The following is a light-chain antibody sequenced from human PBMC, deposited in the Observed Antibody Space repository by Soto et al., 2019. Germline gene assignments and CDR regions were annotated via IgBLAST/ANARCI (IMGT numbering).Light chain of an antibody. CDR3: SSYTSGINVL. Sequence: QAVVTQPASVSGSPGQSITISCTGTNSDVGGYNYVSWYQQHPGKAPKVMIYEVSNRPSGVSNRFSGSKSGNTASLTISGLQAEDEADYYCSSYTSGINVLFRGGTQLTVL. J-gene: IGLJ7*01. CDR2: EVS. V-gene: IGLV2-14*01. CDR1: NSDVGGYNY.